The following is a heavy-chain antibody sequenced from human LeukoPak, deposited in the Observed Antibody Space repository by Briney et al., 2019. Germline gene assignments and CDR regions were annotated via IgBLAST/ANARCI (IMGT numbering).Heavy chain of an antibody. CDR1: GYTFTSYY. CDR2: INPSGGST. V-gene: IGHV1-46*01. Sequence: ASVKVSCKASGYTFTSYYMHWVRQAPGQGLEWMGIINPSGGSTSYAQKFQGRVTMTRDMSTSTVYMELSSLRSEDTAVYYCARGALAGTIGYYYYYMDVWGKGTTVTVSS. D-gene: IGHD6-19*01. J-gene: IGHJ6*03. CDR3: ARGALAGTIGYYYYYMDV.